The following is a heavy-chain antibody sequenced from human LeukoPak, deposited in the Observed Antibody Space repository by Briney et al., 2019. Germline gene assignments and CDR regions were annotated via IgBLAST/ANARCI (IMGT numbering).Heavy chain of an antibody. V-gene: IGHV4-4*02. Sequence: SETLSLTCAVSGGSISNENWWGWVRQPPGKGLEWIGEIYHSGSTNYIPSLKSRITISVDKSKNQFSLKLTSVTAADTAVYYCAGSPIGYGMDVWGQGTTVTVSS. CDR2: IYHSGST. J-gene: IGHJ6*02. CDR3: AGSPIGYGMDV. CDR1: GGSISNENW.